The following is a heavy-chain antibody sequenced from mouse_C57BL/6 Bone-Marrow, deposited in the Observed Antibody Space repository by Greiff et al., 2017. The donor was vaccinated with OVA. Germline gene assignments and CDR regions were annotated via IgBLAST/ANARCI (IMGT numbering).Heavy chain of an antibody. CDR1: GYTFTSYW. CDR3: ARDRGDSNYVDLDY. D-gene: IGHD2-5*01. CDR2: IYPGSGST. V-gene: IGHV1-55*01. Sequence: VQLQQPGAELVKPGASVKMSCKASGYTFTSYWITWVKQRPGQGLEWIGDIYPGSGSTNYNEKFKSKATLTVDTSSSTAYMQLSSLTSEDSAVYYCARDRGDSNYVDLDYWGQGTSVTVSS. J-gene: IGHJ4*01.